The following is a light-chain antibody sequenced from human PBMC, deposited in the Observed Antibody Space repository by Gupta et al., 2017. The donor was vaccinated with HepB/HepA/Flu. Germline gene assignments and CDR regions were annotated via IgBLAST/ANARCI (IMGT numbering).Light chain of an antibody. CDR1: LGVGRY. CDR2: DAS. V-gene: IGKV3-11*01. Sequence: EIVLPQSPATLSLSPGQRATLSCRASLGVGRYLAWYQHRPGRGPRLLIYDASKRATGIPARFAGSGSGTDFTLTISSVETEDFAVYYCQQRVQRPSTFGGGTKLEMK. CDR3: QQRVQRPST. J-gene: IGKJ4*02.